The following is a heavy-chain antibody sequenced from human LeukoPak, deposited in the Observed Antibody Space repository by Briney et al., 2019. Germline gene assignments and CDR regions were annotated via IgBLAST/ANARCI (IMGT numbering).Heavy chain of an antibody. V-gene: IGHV1-2*02. Sequence: ASVKVSCKASGYTFTGYYMHWVRQAPGQGLEWMGWINPNTGGTNYAQKFQGRVTMTRDTSISTAYMDLSRLRSDDTAVYYCARGTYYDSSAYSGVRLFDYWGQGTLVTVSS. CDR3: ARGTYYDSSAYSGVRLFDY. D-gene: IGHD3-22*01. CDR2: INPNTGGT. J-gene: IGHJ4*02. CDR1: GYTFTGYY.